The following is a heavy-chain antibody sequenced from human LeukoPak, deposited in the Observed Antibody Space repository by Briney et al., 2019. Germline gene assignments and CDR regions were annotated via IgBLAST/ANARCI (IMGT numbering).Heavy chain of an antibody. CDR1: GFTFSNYW. J-gene: IGHJ4*02. Sequence: GGSLRLSCAGSGFTFSNYWMHWVRQAPGKGLEWVAVISYDGSNKYYADSVKGRFTISRDNSKNTLYLQMNSLRAEDTAVYYCAKVDSSSWEFFDYWGQGTLVTVSS. CDR2: ISYDGSNK. D-gene: IGHD6-13*01. CDR3: AKVDSSSWEFFDY. V-gene: IGHV3-30*18.